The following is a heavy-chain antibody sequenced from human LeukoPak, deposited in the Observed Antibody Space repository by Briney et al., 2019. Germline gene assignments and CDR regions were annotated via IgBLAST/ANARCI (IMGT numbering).Heavy chain of an antibody. J-gene: IGHJ3*01. D-gene: IGHD2-15*01. V-gene: IGHV3-30*04. CDR1: GFTFSSYE. CDR2: ISYDGSNK. CDR3: AKAQLPYCSGGSCFDAFDV. Sequence: GGSLRLSCAASGFTFSSYEMNWVRQAPGKGLEWVAVISYDGSNKYYADSVKGRFTISRDNSKNTLYLQMNSLRAADTAVYYCAKAQLPYCSGGSCFDAFDVWGQGTVVTVSS.